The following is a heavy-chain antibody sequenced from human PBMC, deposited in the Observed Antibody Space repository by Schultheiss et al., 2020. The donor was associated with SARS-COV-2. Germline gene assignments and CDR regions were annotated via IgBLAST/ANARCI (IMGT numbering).Heavy chain of an antibody. Sequence: GGSLRLSCAASGFNFSDCYMSWVRQAPGEGLEWVSYISSSGSTIYYADSVKGRFTISRDNAKNSLYLQMNSLRAEDTAVYYCARTSTSGVRTSSSALWGDYWGQGTLVTVSS. CDR2: ISSSGSTI. V-gene: IGHV3-11*01. D-gene: IGHD6-6*01. J-gene: IGHJ4*02. CDR3: ARTSTSGVRTSSSALWGDY. CDR1: GFNFSDCY.